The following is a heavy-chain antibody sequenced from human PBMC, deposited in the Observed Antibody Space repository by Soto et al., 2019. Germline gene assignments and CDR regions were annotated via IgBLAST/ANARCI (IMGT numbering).Heavy chain of an antibody. CDR1: GGSFSGYY. D-gene: IGHD5-12*01. CDR3: ARGPEVNIVATKAPPLFDY. V-gene: IGHV4-34*01. CDR2: INHSGST. J-gene: IGHJ4*02. Sequence: SETLSLTCAVYGGSFSGYYWSWIRQPPGKGLEWIGEINHSGSTNYNPSLKSRVTISVDTSKNQFSLKLSSVTAADTAVYYCARGPEVNIVATKAPPLFDYWGQGTLVTVSS.